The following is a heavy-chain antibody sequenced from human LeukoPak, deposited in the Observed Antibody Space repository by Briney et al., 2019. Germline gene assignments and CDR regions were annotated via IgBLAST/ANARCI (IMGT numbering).Heavy chain of an antibody. CDR2: IYYSGST. V-gene: IGHV4-59*08. CDR3: AREYSSSSAFDY. CDR1: GGSISSYY. J-gene: IGHJ4*02. D-gene: IGHD6-6*01. Sequence: SETLSLTCTVSGGSISSYYWSWIRQPPGKGLEWIGYIYYSGSTNYNPSLKSRVTISVDTSKNRFSLKLSSVTAADTAVYYCAREYSSSSAFDYWGQGTLVTVSS.